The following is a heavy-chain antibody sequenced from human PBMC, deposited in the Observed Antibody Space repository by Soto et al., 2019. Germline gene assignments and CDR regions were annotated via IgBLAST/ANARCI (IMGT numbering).Heavy chain of an antibody. D-gene: IGHD1-26*01. J-gene: IGHJ6*02. Sequence: RASVKVSCKASGGTFSSYAISWVRQAPGQGLEWMGGIIPIFGTANYAQKFQGRVTITADKSTSTAYMELSSLRSEDTAVYYCARDIPYRWELPNAYYYYYYGMDVWGQGTTVTVSS. V-gene: IGHV1-69*06. CDR3: ARDIPYRWELPNAYYYYYYGMDV. CDR1: GGTFSSYA. CDR2: IIPIFGTA.